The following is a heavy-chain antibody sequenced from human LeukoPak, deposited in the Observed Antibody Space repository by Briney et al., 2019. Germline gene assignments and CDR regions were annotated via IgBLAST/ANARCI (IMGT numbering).Heavy chain of an antibody. V-gene: IGHV1-2*02. CDR3: ARDYGDFGDPGF. Sequence: GASVKVSCKASVYTFTGYYIHWVRQAPGQGLEWMGWINPNSGGTNYAQKFQDRVTMTRDTSISTAYMELIRLISDDTAVYYCARDYGDFGDPGFWGQGTLVTVPS. CDR1: VYTFTGYY. J-gene: IGHJ4*02. D-gene: IGHD3-10*01. CDR2: INPNSGGT.